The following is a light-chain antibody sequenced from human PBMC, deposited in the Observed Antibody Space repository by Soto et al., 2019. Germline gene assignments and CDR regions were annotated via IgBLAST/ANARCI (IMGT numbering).Light chain of an antibody. CDR3: QQYNFWPPWT. CDR2: GAS. J-gene: IGKJ1*01. Sequence: EIVMTQSPATLSVSPGERDTLSCRASPSISSNLACYQQKPGQAPRLLIYGASTRATGIPARFSGSGSGTEFTLTISILQSEDCAVYYCQQYNFWPPWTFGQGTKVEIK. CDR1: PSISSN. V-gene: IGKV3-15*01.